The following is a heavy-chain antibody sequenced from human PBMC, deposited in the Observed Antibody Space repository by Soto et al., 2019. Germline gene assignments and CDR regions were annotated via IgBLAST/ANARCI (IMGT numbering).Heavy chain of an antibody. CDR1: GYSFTTYW. V-gene: IGHV5-51*01. J-gene: IGHJ6*02. Sequence: GESLKISCQGSGYSFTTYWIGWVRQMPRKGLEWMGIIYPGNSDIRYSPSFQGQVTISADKSISTAYLKWSGLKASDTAMYYCARLGIWSYGMDVWGQGTTVTV. CDR2: IYPGNSDI. CDR3: ARLGIWSYGMDV. D-gene: IGHD3-16*01.